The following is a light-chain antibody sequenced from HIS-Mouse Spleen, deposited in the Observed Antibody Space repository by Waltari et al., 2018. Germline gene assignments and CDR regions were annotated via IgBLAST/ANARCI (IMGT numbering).Light chain of an antibody. V-gene: IGLV3-21*02. Sequence: SYVLTQPPSVSVAPGQTARITCGGNNIGSKSVHWYQQKPGQAPVLVGYDDGDRPSGIPERFSGSNSGNTATLTISRVEAGDEADYYCQVWDSSSDHRVFGGGTKLTVL. CDR1: NIGSKS. CDR3: QVWDSSSDHRV. J-gene: IGLJ3*02. CDR2: DDG.